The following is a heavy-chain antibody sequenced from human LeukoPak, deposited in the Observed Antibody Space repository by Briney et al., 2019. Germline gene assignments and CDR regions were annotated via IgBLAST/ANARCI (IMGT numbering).Heavy chain of an antibody. CDR1: GFTFSSYG. Sequence: PGGSLRLSCAASGFTFSSYGMHWVRQAPGKGLEWVAFIRYDGSNKYYADSVKGRFTISRDNSKNTLYLQMNSLGAEDTAVYYYAKVKDSSSWYYYYYYMDVWGKGTTVTVSS. J-gene: IGHJ6*03. CDR2: IRYDGSNK. D-gene: IGHD6-13*01. CDR3: AKVKDSSSWYYYYYYMDV. V-gene: IGHV3-30*02.